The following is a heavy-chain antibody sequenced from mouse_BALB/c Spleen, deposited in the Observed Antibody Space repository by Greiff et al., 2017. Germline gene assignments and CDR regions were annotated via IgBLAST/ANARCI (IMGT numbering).Heavy chain of an antibody. Sequence: VQLKESGAELVRPGALVKLSCKASGFNIKDYYMHWVKQRPEQGLEWIGWIDPENGNTIYDPKFQGKASITADTSSNTAYLQLSSLTSEDTAVYYCAISSYDYGPFAYWGQGTLVTVSA. CDR2: IDPENGNT. V-gene: IGHV14-1*02. CDR1: GFNIKDYY. J-gene: IGHJ3*01. CDR3: AISSYDYGPFAY. D-gene: IGHD2-4*01.